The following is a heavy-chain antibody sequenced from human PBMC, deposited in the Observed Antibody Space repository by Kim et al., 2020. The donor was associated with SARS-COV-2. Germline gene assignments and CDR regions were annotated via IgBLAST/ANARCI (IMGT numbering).Heavy chain of an antibody. CDR1: GFTFSSYS. Sequence: GGSLRLSCAASGFTFSSYSMNWVRQAPGKGLEWVSSISSSSSYIYYADSVKGRFTISRDNAKNSLYLQMNSLRAEDTAVYYCARDRGRGWLQPVYWGQGTLVTVSS. V-gene: IGHV3-21*01. J-gene: IGHJ4*02. CDR2: ISSSSSYI. CDR3: ARDRGRGWLQPVY. D-gene: IGHD5-12*01.